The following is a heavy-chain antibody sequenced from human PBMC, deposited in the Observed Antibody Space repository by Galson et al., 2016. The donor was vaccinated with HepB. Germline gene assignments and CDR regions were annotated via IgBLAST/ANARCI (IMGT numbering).Heavy chain of an antibody. Sequence: SLRLSCAASGFTFSSYAVIWVRQAPGKGLEWVPSITGSDSNTYYADSVKGRFTISRDNSKNTLYLQMNSLRAEDTAVYYCAKRVPAAMAYYFDYWGQGTLVTVSS. CDR3: AKRVPAAMAYYFDY. CDR1: GFTFSSYA. J-gene: IGHJ4*02. D-gene: IGHD2-2*01. CDR2: ITGSDSNT. V-gene: IGHV3-23*01.